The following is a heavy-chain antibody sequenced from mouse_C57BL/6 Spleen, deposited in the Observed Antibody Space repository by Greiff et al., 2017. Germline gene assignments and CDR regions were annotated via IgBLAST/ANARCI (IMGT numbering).Heavy chain of an antibody. J-gene: IGHJ2*01. Sequence: VKLQQPGAELVKPGASVKLSCKASGYTFTSYWMQWVKQRPGQGLEWIGEIDPSDSYTNYNQKFKGKATLTVDTSSSTAYMQLSSLTSEDSAVYYCARFSNYLWGQGTTLTVSS. CDR3: ARFSNYL. D-gene: IGHD2-5*01. CDR1: GYTFTSYW. V-gene: IGHV1-50*01. CDR2: IDPSDSYT.